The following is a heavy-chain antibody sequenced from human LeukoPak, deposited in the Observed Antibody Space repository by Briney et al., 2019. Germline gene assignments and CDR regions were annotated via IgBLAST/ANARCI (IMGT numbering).Heavy chain of an antibody. CDR2: ISGSGGST. CDR1: GFTFSSYA. V-gene: IGHV3-23*01. D-gene: IGHD1-26*01. CDR3: AKDLVGASGFDY. J-gene: IGHJ4*02. Sequence: PGGSLRLSCAASGFTFSSYAMSWVRQAPGKGLEWVSAISGSGGSTYYVDSVKGRFTISRDNSKNTLYLQMNSLRAEDTAVYYCAKDLVGASGFDYWGQGTLVTVSS.